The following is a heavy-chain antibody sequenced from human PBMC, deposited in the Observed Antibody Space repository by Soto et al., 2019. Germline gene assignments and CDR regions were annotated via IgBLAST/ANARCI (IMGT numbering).Heavy chain of an antibody. D-gene: IGHD2-15*01. Sequence: QLVESGGGLVQPGGSLRLYCAASGFSFSTYWMNWVRQAPGQGLEWVADIKQDGSKKSHVESVRGRFTISRDNAKNSLYLQMNSLRGEDTAVYYCVRECRLLGAFDIWGQGTMVTVSS. CDR2: IKQDGSKK. CDR3: VRECRLLGAFDI. V-gene: IGHV3-7*01. CDR1: GFSFSTYW. J-gene: IGHJ3*02.